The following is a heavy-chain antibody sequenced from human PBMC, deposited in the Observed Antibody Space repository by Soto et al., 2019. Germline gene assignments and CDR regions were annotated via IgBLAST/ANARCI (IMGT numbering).Heavy chain of an antibody. CDR1: GGSFSGYY. CDR2: INHSGNT. J-gene: IGHJ4*02. Sequence: SETLSLTCAVYGGSFSGYYWSWIRQPPGKGLEWIGEINHSGNTNYNPSLKSRDTISVDTSKNQFSLKLSSVTAADTAVYYCARIQQLVYFDYWGQGTLVTVSS. V-gene: IGHV4-34*01. CDR3: ARIQQLVYFDY. D-gene: IGHD6-13*01.